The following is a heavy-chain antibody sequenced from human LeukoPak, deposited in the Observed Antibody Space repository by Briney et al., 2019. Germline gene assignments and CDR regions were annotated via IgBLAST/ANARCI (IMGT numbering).Heavy chain of an antibody. CDR1: GGSISSYY. CDR2: IYYSGST. V-gene: IGHV4-59*01. D-gene: IGHD2-21*02. J-gene: IGHJ4*02. CDR3: AGFGCDADCYSAFDS. Sequence: PSETLSLTCTVSGGSISSYYWSWIRQPPGRGLEWIGYIYYSGSTNYNPSLKSRVTISLGTSKNQFSLKLSSVTAADTALYYCAGFGCDADCYSAFDSWGQGTLVTVSS.